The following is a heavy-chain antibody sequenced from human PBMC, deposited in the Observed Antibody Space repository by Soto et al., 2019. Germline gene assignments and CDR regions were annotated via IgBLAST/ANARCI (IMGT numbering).Heavy chain of an antibody. J-gene: IGHJ4*02. CDR1: GFTFSDHY. D-gene: IGHD1-1*01. Sequence: EVQLVESGGGVVQPGGSLRLSCAVSGFTFSDHYMDWVRQAPGKGLEWVGRSRNKANSYTTEYAASVKGRFTISRDDSENSLYLQMDSLKTEDTAVYFCIRPMTGTTRGFDYSGQGTLVTVSS. CDR3: IRPMTGTTRGFDY. CDR2: SRNKANSYTT. V-gene: IGHV3-72*01.